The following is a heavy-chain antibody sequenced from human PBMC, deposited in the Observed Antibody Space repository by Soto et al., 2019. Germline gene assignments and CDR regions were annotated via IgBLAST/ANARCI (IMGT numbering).Heavy chain of an antibody. CDR1: GFTFDKFD. CDR2: TSYDGDKT. CDR3: IREGGVPSAIGHYYNGMDV. V-gene: IGHV3-30-3*01. Sequence: QVQLVESGGGVVQPGRSLRLSCAASGFTFDKFDMHWVRQAPGRGLQWVAVTSYDGDKTYYAASVKGRFTISRDNSNNTLPLQMNSLRDEDTAVYYCIREGGVPSAIGHYYNGMDVWGQGTAVTFSS. J-gene: IGHJ6*02. D-gene: IGHD2-2*02.